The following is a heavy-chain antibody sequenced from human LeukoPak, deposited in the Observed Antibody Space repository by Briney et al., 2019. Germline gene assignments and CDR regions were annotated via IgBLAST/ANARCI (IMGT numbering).Heavy chain of an antibody. V-gene: IGHV3-23*01. Sequence: GGSLRLFCAASGFTFSSYAMSWVRQAPGKGLEWVSAISGSGGSTYYADSVKGRFTISRDNAKNSLYLQMNSLRAEDTAVYYCARIGYSSSSFDYWGQGTLVTVSS. CDR3: ARIGYSSSSFDY. J-gene: IGHJ4*02. CDR1: GFTFSSYA. D-gene: IGHD6-6*01. CDR2: ISGSGGST.